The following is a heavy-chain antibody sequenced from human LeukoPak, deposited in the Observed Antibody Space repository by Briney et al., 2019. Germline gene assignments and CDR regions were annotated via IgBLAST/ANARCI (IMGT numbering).Heavy chain of an antibody. V-gene: IGHV4-39*07. Sequence: PSETLSLTCTVSGGSISTNNHYWGWIRQPPGKGLEWIGNIYYSGSTDYNPSLKSRVTISVDTSKNQYSLKLSSVTAADTAVYYCASFTMMIERSNWFDPWGQGTLVTVSS. CDR3: ASFTMMIERSNWFDP. D-gene: IGHD3-22*01. CDR1: GGSISTNNHY. CDR2: IYYSGST. J-gene: IGHJ5*02.